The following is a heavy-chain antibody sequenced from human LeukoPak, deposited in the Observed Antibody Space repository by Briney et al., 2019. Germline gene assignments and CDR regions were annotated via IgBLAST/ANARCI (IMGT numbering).Heavy chain of an antibody. J-gene: IGHJ4*02. CDR1: GGTFSSCA. CDR2: IIPIFGTA. D-gene: IGHD3-3*01. V-gene: IGHV1-69*13. Sequence: SVKVSCKASGGTFSSCAISWVRQAPGQGLEWMGGIIPIFGTANYAQKFQGRVTITADESTSTAYMELSSLRSEDTAVYYCARARIFGVVRYYFDYWGQGTLVTVSS. CDR3: ARARIFGVVRYYFDY.